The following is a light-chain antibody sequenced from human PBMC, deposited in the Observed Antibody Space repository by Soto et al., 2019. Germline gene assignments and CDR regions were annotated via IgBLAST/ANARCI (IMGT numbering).Light chain of an antibody. CDR1: SSNIGTNT. CDR3: AAWDDSLNGWV. J-gene: IGLJ3*02. Sequence: QSVLTQPPSASGTPGQRVTISCSGSSSNIGTNTVTWYQQLTGAAPRLLIDSLNQGPSGVADRFSGSKSGTSASLAISGLQSEDEGDYYCAAWDDSLNGWVFGGGTKLTVL. CDR2: SLN. V-gene: IGLV1-44*01.